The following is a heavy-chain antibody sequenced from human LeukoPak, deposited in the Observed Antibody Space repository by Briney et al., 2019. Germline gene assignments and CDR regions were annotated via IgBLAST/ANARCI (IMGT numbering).Heavy chain of an antibody. V-gene: IGHV4-39*07. CDR2: IYYSGST. J-gene: IGHJ4*02. D-gene: IGHD6-13*01. CDR3: AIKRTRAAAVPGAFEY. Sequence: SETLSLTCTVSGDSIASSNYFWGWIRQPPGKGLEWIGSIYYSGSTYYNPSLKSRVTISVDTSKNQFSLNLSSVTAADTAVYFCAIKRTRAAAVPGAFEYWGQGTLVTVSS. CDR1: GDSIASSNYF.